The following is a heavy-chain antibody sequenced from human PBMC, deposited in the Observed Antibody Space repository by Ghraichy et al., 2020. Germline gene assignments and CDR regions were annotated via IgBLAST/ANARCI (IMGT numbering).Heavy chain of an antibody. Sequence: GGSLRLSCAASGFTFSSYAMSWVRQAPGKGLEWVSGITGSGGSTYHADSVKGRFTISRDNSNKTVVLQMNNLRPDDTAVYYCAKERRVIPSGAIDYWGQGTLVTVSS. D-gene: IGHD2-2*01. V-gene: IGHV3-23*01. J-gene: IGHJ4*02. CDR3: AKERRVIPSGAIDY. CDR2: ITGSGGST. CDR1: GFTFSSYA.